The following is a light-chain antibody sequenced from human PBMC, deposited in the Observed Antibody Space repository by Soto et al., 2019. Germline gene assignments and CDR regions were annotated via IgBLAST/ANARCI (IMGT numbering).Light chain of an antibody. J-gene: IGKJ2*01. CDR2: GAS. V-gene: IGKV3-15*01. CDR3: QQYRNWPYT. Sequence: EIVMTQSPTTLSVSPGERATLSCRASQSVSSILAWYQQRPGQAPRLLIFGASTRATGIPARFSGSGSGTEFTLTISSLQSEDFAVYYCQQYRNWPYTFGQGTQLEIK. CDR1: QSVSSI.